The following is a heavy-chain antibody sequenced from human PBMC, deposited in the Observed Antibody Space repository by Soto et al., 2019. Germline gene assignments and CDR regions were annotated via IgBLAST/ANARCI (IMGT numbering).Heavy chain of an antibody. CDR1: GGSFSGYY. D-gene: IGHD3-16*02. Sequence: QVQLQQWGAGLLKPSETLSLTCAVYGGSFSGYYWSWIRQPPGKGLEWIGEINHIGSTNYNPALKSRVTISVDKAKNQFSLKLRSVTAADPAVYYFETLPAAGLPLGELSLPFDYWCQGTLVTVSS. CDR3: ETLPAAGLPLGELSLPFDY. J-gene: IGHJ4*02. CDR2: INHIGST. V-gene: IGHV4-34*01.